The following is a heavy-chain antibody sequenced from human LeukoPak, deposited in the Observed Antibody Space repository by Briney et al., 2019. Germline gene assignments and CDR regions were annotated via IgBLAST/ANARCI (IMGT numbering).Heavy chain of an antibody. CDR1: GGSFSGYY. CDR2: INHSGST. D-gene: IGHD1-26*01. CDR3: ARVTESGSYFEGVSWFDP. Sequence: SSETLSLTCAVYGGSFSGYYWSWIRQPPGEGLEWIGEINHSGSTNYNPSLKSRVTISVDTSKNQFSLKLSSVTAADTAVYYCARVTESGSYFEGVSWFDPWGQGTLVTVSS. J-gene: IGHJ5*02. V-gene: IGHV4-34*01.